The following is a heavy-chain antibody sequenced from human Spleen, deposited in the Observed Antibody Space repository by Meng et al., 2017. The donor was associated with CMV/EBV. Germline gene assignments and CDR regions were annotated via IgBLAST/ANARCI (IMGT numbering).Heavy chain of an antibody. CDR2: ISSTSSYI. CDR3: ARDGSAVPYVFWSGCYLGYSYYGMDV. J-gene: IGHJ6*02. Sequence: VGSLRLSCAASGFTFSSYSMNWFRQAPGKGLEWVSSISSTSSYIYYADSMKGRFTISIDNASNSLYLQMNSLRDDDTAVYYSARDGSAVPYVFWSGCYLGYSYYGMDVWGQGTTVTVSS. D-gene: IGHD3-3*01. CDR1: GFTFSSYS. V-gene: IGHV3-21*01.